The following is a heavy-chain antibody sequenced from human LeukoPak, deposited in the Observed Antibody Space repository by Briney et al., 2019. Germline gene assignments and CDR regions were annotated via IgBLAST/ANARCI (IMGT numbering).Heavy chain of an antibody. J-gene: IGHJ4*02. CDR2: ISAYNGNT. CDR1: GYTFTSYG. CDR3: ARVSGWYWRGSPWGDY. V-gene: IGHV1-18*01. Sequence: ASVKASCKASGYTFTSYGISWVRQAPGQGLEWMGWISAYNGNTNYAQKLQGRVTMTTDTSTSTAYMELRSLRSDDTAVYYCARVSGWYWRGSPWGDYWGQGTLVTVSS. D-gene: IGHD6-13*01.